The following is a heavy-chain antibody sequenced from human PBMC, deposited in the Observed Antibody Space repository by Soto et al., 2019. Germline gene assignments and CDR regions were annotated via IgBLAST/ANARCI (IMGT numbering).Heavy chain of an antibody. V-gene: IGHV3-33*08. D-gene: IGHD6-19*01. CDR3: ARDFHQSSSGWPILDAFDI. CDR1: GFTFSSYG. J-gene: IGHJ3*02. CDR2: LWYDGSNK. Sequence: PGGSLRLSCAASGFTFSSYGRHWVRQAPGTGLEWVAVLWYDGSNKYYADSVKGRFTISRDNSKNTLYLQMNSLRADDTAVYYCARDFHQSSSGWPILDAFDIWGQGTMVTVSS.